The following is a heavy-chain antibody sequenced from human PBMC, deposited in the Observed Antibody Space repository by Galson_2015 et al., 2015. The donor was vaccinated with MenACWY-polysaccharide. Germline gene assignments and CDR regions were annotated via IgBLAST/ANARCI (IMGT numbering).Heavy chain of an antibody. CDR2: ISPSTSHI. J-gene: IGHJ5*02. D-gene: IGHD6-6*01. CDR1: GFTFSTYA. V-gene: IGHV3-48*02. CDR3: ARDGMDYRRTSRTTRSNWFDP. Sequence: SLRLSCAVSGFTFSTYAMNWARQAPGKGLEWISYISPSTSHIYYTDSVQGRFTISRDNAKNSLYLQMNSLRDEDTAVYYCARDGMDYRRTSRTTRSNWFDPWGRGTLVTVSS.